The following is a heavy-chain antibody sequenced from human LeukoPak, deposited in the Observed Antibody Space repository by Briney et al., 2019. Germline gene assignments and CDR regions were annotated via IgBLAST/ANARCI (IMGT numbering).Heavy chain of an antibody. V-gene: IGHV4-34*01. Sequence: SETLSLTCAVYGGSFSGYYWSWIRQPPGKGQEWIGEINHSGSTNYNPSPTSRVIISVDTAKNQFSLKLSSVTAADTAVYYCARTEDPYYYGLDVWGQGTTVTVSS. CDR3: ARTEDPYYYGLDV. J-gene: IGHJ6*02. CDR2: INHSGST. CDR1: GGSFSGYY.